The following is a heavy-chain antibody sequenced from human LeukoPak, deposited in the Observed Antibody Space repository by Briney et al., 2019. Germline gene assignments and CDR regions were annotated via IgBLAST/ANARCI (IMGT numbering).Heavy chain of an antibody. CDR1: DYTFTRYG. D-gene: IGHD6-19*01. Sequence: ASVKVSCKASDYTFTRYGISWVRQAPGQELEWMGGITGGSGNAMYAQKLEGRFTMTTDASTSTAYIELRSLRSDKTAVYYCATVGGIAVADAFDYGGQGSLVTAS. CDR2: ITGGSGNA. CDR3: ATVGGIAVADAFDY. J-gene: IGHJ4*02. V-gene: IGHV1-18*01.